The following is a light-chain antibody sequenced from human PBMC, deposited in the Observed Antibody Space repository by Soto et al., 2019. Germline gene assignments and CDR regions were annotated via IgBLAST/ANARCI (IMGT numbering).Light chain of an antibody. CDR3: QKYNSATWT. J-gene: IGKJ1*01. V-gene: IGKV1-17*01. CDR1: QGIRND. CDR2: AAS. Sequence: DIQMTQSPSSLSASVGDRVTITCRASQGIRNDLAWYQQKPGKAPNLLIYAASSLQRGVPSRFSGSGSGTDFTLTISSLQPEDVATYYCQKYNSATWTFGQGTKVDIK.